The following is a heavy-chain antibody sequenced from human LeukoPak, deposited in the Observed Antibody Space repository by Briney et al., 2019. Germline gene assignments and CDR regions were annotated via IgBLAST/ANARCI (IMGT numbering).Heavy chain of an antibody. V-gene: IGHV1-18*01. CDR3: ARGYSSSWTTNYYYYGMDV. CDR1: GYTCTSYG. J-gene: IGHJ6*02. CDR2: ISAYNGNT. D-gene: IGHD6-13*01. Sequence: ASVKVSCKASGYTCTSYGISWVRQAPGQGLEWMGWISAYNGNTNYAQKLQGGVTMTTDTSTSTAYMELRSLRSDDTAVYYCARGYSSSWTTNYYYYGMDVWGQGTTVTVS.